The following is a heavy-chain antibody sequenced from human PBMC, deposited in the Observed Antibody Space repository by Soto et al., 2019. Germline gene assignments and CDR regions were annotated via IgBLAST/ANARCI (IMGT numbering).Heavy chain of an antibody. V-gene: IGHV3-30-3*01. CDR1: GFTFSSYA. CDR3: ARGPRPKGVRGGYYFDY. CDR2: ISYDGSNK. Sequence: PGGSLRLSCAASGFTFSSYAMHWVRQAPGKGLEWVAVISYDGSNKYYADSVKGRFTISRDNSKNTLYLQMNSLRAEDTAVYYCARGPRPKGVRGGYYFDYWGQGTLVTVSS. D-gene: IGHD3-16*01. J-gene: IGHJ4*02.